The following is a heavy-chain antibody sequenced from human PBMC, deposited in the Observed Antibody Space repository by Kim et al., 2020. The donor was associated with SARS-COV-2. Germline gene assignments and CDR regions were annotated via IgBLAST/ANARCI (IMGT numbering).Heavy chain of an antibody. Sequence: SETLSLTCTVSGGSISSYYWSWIRQPPGKGLEWIGYIYYSGSTNYNPSLKSRVTISVDTSKNQFSLKLSSVTAADPAVYYCARSLNDYDFWSGYYSNWF. V-gene: IGHV4-59*01. CDR1: GGSISSYY. D-gene: IGHD3-3*01. CDR2: IYYSGST. CDR3: ARSLNDYDFWSGYYSNWF. J-gene: IGHJ5*01.